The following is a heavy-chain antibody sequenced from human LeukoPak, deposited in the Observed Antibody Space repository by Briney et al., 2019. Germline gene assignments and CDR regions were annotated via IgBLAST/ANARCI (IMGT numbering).Heavy chain of an antibody. Sequence: SETLSLTCTVSGVDIYSSTYYWAWIRQPPGKGLEFIGSIYYNEDTYSNPSFKSRLTISVDKSTNQFSLRLNSVTAADTAVYFCARQLAAGNDAFDIWGQGTMVTVSS. J-gene: IGHJ3*02. CDR3: ARQLAAGNDAFDI. D-gene: IGHD2-15*01. V-gene: IGHV4-39*01. CDR1: GVDIYSSTYY. CDR2: IYYNEDT.